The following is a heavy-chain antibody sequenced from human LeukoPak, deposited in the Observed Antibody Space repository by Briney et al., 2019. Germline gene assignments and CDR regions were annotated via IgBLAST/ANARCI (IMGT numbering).Heavy chain of an antibody. D-gene: IGHD6-13*01. CDR3: VKDLYKGDTASWYFFHY. CDR2: ISANGGST. J-gene: IGHJ4*02. CDR1: GFIISDYA. Sequence: GGSLRLSCSATGFIISDYAMHWVRQAPGKGLEYVSAISANGGSTYYADSVKGRFTISRDTSKNTLYLQLSSLRAEDTAMYHCVKDLYKGDTASWYFFHYWGQGTLVTVSS. V-gene: IGHV3-64D*06.